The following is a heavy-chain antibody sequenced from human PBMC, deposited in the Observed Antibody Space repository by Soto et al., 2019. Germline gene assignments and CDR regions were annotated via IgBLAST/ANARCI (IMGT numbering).Heavy chain of an antibody. Sequence: SETLSLTCTVSGGSISSGDYYWSWIRQPPGKGLEWIGYIYYSGSTYYNPSLKSRVTISVDTSKNQFSLKLSSVTAADTAVYYCASMYYYDSSGYYDFQHWGQGTLVTVSS. J-gene: IGHJ1*01. CDR1: GGSISSGDYY. V-gene: IGHV4-30-4*01. D-gene: IGHD3-22*01. CDR3: ASMYYYDSSGYYDFQH. CDR2: IYYSGST.